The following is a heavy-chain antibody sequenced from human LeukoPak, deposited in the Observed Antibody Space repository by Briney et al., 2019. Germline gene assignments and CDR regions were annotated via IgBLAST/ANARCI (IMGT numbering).Heavy chain of an antibody. CDR2: ISYDGSNK. V-gene: IGHV3-30-3*01. CDR1: GFTFSSYT. Sequence: GGSLRLSCAASGFTFSSYTMHWVRQAPGQGLEWVAVISYDGSNKYYADSLKGRFTISRDNAKNSLYLQMNSLRAEDTAVYYCARDFRHCGGDCYSERHYYFDFWGQGTLVTVSS. J-gene: IGHJ4*02. CDR3: ARDFRHCGGDCYSERHYYFDF. D-gene: IGHD2-21*02.